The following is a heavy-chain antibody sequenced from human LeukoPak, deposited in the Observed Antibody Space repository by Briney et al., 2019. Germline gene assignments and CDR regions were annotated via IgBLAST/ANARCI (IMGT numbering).Heavy chain of an antibody. V-gene: IGHV1-69*01. CDR2: IIPIFGTA. J-gene: IGHJ3*02. CDR1: GGTFSSYA. D-gene: IGHD2-2*01. Sequence: ASVKVSCKASGGTFSSYAIGWVRQAPGQGLEWMGGIIPIFGTANYAQKFQGRVTITADESTSTAYMELSSLRSEDTAVYYCASTPRARLSGGSSRGPNAFDIWGQGTMVTVSS. CDR3: ASTPRARLSGGSSRGPNAFDI.